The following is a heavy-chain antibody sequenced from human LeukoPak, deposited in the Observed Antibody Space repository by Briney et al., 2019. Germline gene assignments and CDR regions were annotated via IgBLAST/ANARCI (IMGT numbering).Heavy chain of an antibody. CDR3: AKDLHGELPHYEY. CDR1: GFTFSSYG. V-gene: IGHV3-30*02. Sequence: GGSLRLSCAASGFTFSSYGMHWVRQAPGKGLEGVTFIRYDGSIIYYADSVKGRFTISRDNSKNTLYLQMNSLRAEDTAVYYCAKDLHGELPHYEYWGQGALVTVSS. D-gene: IGHD3-10*01. J-gene: IGHJ4*02. CDR2: IRYDGSII.